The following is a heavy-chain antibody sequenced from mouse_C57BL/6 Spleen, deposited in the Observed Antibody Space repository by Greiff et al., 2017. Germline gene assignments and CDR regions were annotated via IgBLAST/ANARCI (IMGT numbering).Heavy chain of an antibody. CDR1: GYTFTSYW. CDR2: IHPNSGST. J-gene: IGHJ3*01. D-gene: IGHD2-5*01. CDR3: ARYPYSNYDWFAY. Sequence: LQESGAELVKPGASVKLSCKASGYTFTSYWMHWVKQRPGQGLEWIGMIHPNSGSTNYNEKFKSKATLTVDKSSSTAYMQLSSLTSEDSAVYYCARYPYSNYDWFAYWGQGTLVTVSA. V-gene: IGHV1-64*01.